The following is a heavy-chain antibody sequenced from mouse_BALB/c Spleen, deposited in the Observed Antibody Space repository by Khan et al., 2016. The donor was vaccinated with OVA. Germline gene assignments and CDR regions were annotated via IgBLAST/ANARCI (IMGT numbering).Heavy chain of an antibody. J-gene: IGHJ3*01. D-gene: IGHD1-1*01. CDR2: IDPFNGDT. CDR3: ARNGSTSWFAY. V-gene: IGHV1S135*01. CDR1: GYSFSTYY. Sequence: VQLQQSGPELMKPGASVKISCKASGYSFSTYYIHWVTRSHGKTLEWIGYIDPFNGDTTYNQKFKGKATLTVDKSSSTAFMHLTSLTSEDSAVYYWARNGSTSWFAYWGQGTLVTVSA.